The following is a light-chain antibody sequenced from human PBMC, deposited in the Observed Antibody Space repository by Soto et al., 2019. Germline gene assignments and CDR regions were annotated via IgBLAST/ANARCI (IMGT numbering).Light chain of an antibody. CDR2: GVS. CDR3: SSYTSSSTLRV. CDR1: SSDVGGYNY. Sequence: QSALTQPASVSGSPGQSITISCTGTSSDVGGYNYVSWYQQHPGKAPKLMIYGVSNRPSGISNRFSGSKSGNTASLTISGIQAEDEADYYCSSYTSSSTLRVFGGGTQLTVL. J-gene: IGLJ3*02. V-gene: IGLV2-14*01.